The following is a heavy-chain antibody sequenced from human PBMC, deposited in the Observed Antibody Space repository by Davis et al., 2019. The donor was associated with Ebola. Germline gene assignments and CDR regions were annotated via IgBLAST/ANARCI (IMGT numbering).Heavy chain of an antibody. V-gene: IGHV3-7*03. CDR3: ARKSTFFDY. CDR2: IKQDGSEK. Sequence: GESLKISCAASGFTFSNYWMSWVRQAPGKGLEWVANIKQDGSEKYYVASVKGRFTISRDNAKNSLYLQMTSLRAEDTAVYYCARKSTFFDYWGQGTRVTVSS. J-gene: IGHJ4*02. D-gene: IGHD3-16*01. CDR1: GFTFSNYW.